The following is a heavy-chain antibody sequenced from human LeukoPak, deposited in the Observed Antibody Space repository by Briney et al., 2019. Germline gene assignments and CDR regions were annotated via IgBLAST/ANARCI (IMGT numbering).Heavy chain of an antibody. J-gene: IGHJ6*03. CDR1: GFTFSTFW. Sequence: GGSLRLSCAASGFTFSTFWMHWVRQAPGKGLVWVSRINTDGSSTIYADSVKGRFTISRDNAKSTLYLQMNSLRAEDTAVYYCARSEYSSTWYGDYYYYYMDVWGKGTTVTVSS. V-gene: IGHV3-74*01. CDR2: INTDGSST. CDR3: ARSEYSSTWYGDYYYYYMDV. D-gene: IGHD6-13*01.